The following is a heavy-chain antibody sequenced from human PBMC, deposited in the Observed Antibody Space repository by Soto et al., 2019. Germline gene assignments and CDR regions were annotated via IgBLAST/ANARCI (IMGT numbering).Heavy chain of an antibody. J-gene: IGHJ4*02. V-gene: IGHV3-23*01. D-gene: IGHD6-19*01. CDR1: GFTFSSYA. CDR2: ISDSGAST. Sequence: LRLSCAASGFTFSSYAMTWVRQAPGKGLEWVSAISDSGASTYYADSLKGRFTISRDNSKNTLYLQMNSLRAVDTALYYCARTKSSGYDYWGQGTLVTVSS. CDR3: ARTKSSGYDY.